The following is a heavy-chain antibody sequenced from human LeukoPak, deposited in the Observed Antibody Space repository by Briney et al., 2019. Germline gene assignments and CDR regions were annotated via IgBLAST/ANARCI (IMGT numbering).Heavy chain of an antibody. J-gene: IGHJ4*02. D-gene: IGHD6-13*01. V-gene: IGHV4-59*01. CDR3: ARGKRWYADFAY. Sequence: SETLSLTCTVSGGSIRTYYWSWIRQPPGGGLQWIAYISNTVSTNYNPSLKSRVTISVDTSKNQFSLKLTSVTAADTAVYYCARGKRWYADFAYWGQGALVTVSS. CDR1: GGSIRTYY. CDR2: ISNTVST.